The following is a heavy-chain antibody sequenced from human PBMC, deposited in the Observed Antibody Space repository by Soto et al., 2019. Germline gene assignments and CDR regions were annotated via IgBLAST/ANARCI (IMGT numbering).Heavy chain of an antibody. CDR2: FDPEDGER. CDR3: ATRWLRFSAFDI. J-gene: IGHJ3*02. D-gene: IGHD5-12*01. CDR1: GYTLTELS. Sequence: ASVKVSCKLSGYTLTELSMHWVRQAPGKGLEWMGRFDPEDGERIYAQKFQGRVTMTEDESTGTAYMEVSSLRSEDTAVYYCATRWLRFSAFDIWGQGTRVTVSS. V-gene: IGHV1-24*01.